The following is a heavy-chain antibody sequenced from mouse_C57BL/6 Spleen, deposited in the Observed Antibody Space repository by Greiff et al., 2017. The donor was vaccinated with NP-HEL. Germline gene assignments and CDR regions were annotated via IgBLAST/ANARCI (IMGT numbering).Heavy chain of an antibody. CDR3: ASFYYYGRGAMDY. Sequence: VKVVESGPELVKPGASVKISCKASGYTFTDYYINWVKQRPGQGLEWIGWIFPGSGSTYYNEKFKGKATLTVDKSSSTAYMLLSSLTSEDSAVYFCASFYYYGRGAMDYWGQGTSVTVSS. CDR2: IFPGSGST. V-gene: IGHV1-75*01. CDR1: GYTFTDYY. D-gene: IGHD1-1*01. J-gene: IGHJ4*01.